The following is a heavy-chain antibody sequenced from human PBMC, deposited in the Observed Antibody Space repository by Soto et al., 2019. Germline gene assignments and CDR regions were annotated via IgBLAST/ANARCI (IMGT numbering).Heavy chain of an antibody. J-gene: IGHJ4*02. CDR1: GYTFTSYD. V-gene: IGHV1-8*01. CDR3: ARGEDYDFWSGSNEPRFYYFDY. D-gene: IGHD3-3*01. Sequence: ASVKVSCKASGYTFTSYDINWVRQATGQGLEWMGWMNPGNGNTSYAQKFQGRVTITRNTSASTAYMELSSLRSEDTAVYYCARGEDYDFWSGSNEPRFYYFDYWGQGTLVTVSS. CDR2: MNPGNGNT.